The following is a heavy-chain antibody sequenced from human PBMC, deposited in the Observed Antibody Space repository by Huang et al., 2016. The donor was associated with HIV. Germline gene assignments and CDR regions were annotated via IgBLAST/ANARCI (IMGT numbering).Heavy chain of an antibody. V-gene: IGHV1-18*01. CDR3: ARDPKYHRIGYYRQRRGIDI. CDR2: IRVSSGDT. Sequence: QIQLMQSGPELKQPGASVKVSCKASGYTFTSYGITRVRPAPGQGPDGMGGIRVSSGDTESAQKFQGRVTLTTDTSTNIAYMELRSLRSDDTAKYYCARDPKYHRIGYYRQRRGIDIWGQGTMVIVSS. J-gene: IGHJ3*02. D-gene: IGHD3-22*01. CDR1: GYTFTSYG.